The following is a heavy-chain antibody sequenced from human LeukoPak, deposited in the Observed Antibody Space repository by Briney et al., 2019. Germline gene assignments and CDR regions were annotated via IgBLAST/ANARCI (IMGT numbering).Heavy chain of an antibody. J-gene: IGHJ4*02. CDR3: ARDYTYYDFSFPY. CDR2: IYRGGST. Sequence: PGGSLRLSCAASGFTVNSNYMSWVRQAPGKGLEWVSVIYRGGSTYYADSVKGRFTISRDNSKNTLYLQMNSLRAEDTAVYYCARDYTYYDFSFPYWGQGTLVTVSS. D-gene: IGHD3-3*01. V-gene: IGHV3-66*02. CDR1: GFTVNSNY.